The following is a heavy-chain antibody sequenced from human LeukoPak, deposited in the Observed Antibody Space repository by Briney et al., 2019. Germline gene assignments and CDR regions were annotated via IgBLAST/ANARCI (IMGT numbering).Heavy chain of an antibody. CDR1: GFTFSSYD. CDR3: ARATRSFSPLYYSGSGSLWYYYGMDV. J-gene: IGHJ6*02. Sequence: GGSLRLSCAASGFTFSSYDMHWVRQATGKGLEWVSAIGTAGDTYYPGSVKGRFTISRENAKNSLYLQMNSLRAGDTAVYYCARATRSFSPLYYSGSGSLWYYYGMDVWGQGTTVTVSS. D-gene: IGHD3-10*01. V-gene: IGHV3-13*01. CDR2: IGTAGDT.